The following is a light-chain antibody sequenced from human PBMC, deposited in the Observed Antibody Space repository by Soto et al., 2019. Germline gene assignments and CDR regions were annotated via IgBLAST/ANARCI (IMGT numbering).Light chain of an antibody. Sequence: QSALTQPPSASGSPGQSVTISCTGTSSDVGGYNYVSWYQQHPGKAPKLMIYEVSKRPSGVPDRFSGSKSGNTASLTVSGLQAEDEADYYCSSYAGGYVFCPGTKLTVL. V-gene: IGLV2-8*01. CDR3: SSYAGGYV. CDR1: SSDVGGYNY. J-gene: IGLJ1*01. CDR2: EVS.